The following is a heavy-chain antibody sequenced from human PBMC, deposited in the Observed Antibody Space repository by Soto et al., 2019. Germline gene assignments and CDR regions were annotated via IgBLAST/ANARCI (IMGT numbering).Heavy chain of an antibody. J-gene: IGHJ4*02. V-gene: IGHV4-34*01. D-gene: IGHD3-10*01. CDR1: GGSFSGYY. Sequence: SETLSLTCAVYGGSFSGYYWSWIRQPPGKGLEWIGEINHSGSTNYNPSLKSRVTISVDTSKNQFSLKLSSVTAADTAVYYCARGEGFGELLTFDYWGQGTQVTVSS. CDR2: INHSGST. CDR3: ARGEGFGELLTFDY.